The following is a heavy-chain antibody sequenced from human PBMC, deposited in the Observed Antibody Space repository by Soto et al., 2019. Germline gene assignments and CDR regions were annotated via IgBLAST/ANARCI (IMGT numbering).Heavy chain of an antibody. CDR2: IYSGGST. D-gene: IGHD5-12*01. V-gene: IGHV3-66*01. Sequence: EVQLVESGGGLVQPGGSLRLSCAASGFTVSSNYMSWVRQAPGKGLERVSVIYSGGSTYYADSVKGRFTISRDNSKNTLYHQMNSLRAEDTAVYYCARVTLDIVATADYWGQGTLVTVSS. J-gene: IGHJ4*02. CDR1: GFTVSSNY. CDR3: ARVTLDIVATADY.